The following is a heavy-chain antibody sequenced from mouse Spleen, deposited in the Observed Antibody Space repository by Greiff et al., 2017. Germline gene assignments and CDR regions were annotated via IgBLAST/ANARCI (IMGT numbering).Heavy chain of an antibody. CDR2: IDPSDSYT. CDR3: ARWDDGYAWFAY. D-gene: IGHD2-3*01. V-gene: IGHV1-69*01. J-gene: IGHJ3*01. CDR1: GYTFTSYW. Sequence: VQLQQPGAELVMPGASVKLSCKASGYTFTSYWMHWVKQRPGQGLEWIGEIDPSDSYTNYNQKFKGKATLTVDKSSSTAYMQLSSLTSEDSAVYYCARWDDGYAWFAYWGQGTLVTVSA.